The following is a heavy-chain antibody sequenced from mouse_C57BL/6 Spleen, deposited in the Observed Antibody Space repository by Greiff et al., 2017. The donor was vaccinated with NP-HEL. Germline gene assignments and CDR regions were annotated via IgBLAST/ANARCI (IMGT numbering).Heavy chain of an antibody. CDR1: GYTFTSYW. CDR3: ARNYGRRSYFDC. J-gene: IGHJ2*01. D-gene: IGHD1-1*01. Sequence: QVQLQQPGAELVKPGASVKMSCKASGYTFTSYWITWVKQRPGQGLEWIGDIYPGSGSTNYNEKFKSKATLTVDTSSSTAYMQLSSLTSEDSAVYYCARNYGRRSYFDCWGQGTTLTVSS. V-gene: IGHV1-55*01. CDR2: IYPGSGST.